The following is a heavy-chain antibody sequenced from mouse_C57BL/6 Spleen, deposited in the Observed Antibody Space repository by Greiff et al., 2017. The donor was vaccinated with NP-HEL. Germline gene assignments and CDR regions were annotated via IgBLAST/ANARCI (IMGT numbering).Heavy chain of an antibody. CDR1: GYTFTSYW. CDR2: IDPSDSYT. Sequence: QVQLQQPGAELVMPGASVKLSCKASGYTFTSYWMHWVKQRPGQGLEWIGEIDPSDSYTNYNQKFKGKSTLTVDKSSSTAYMQLSSLTSEDSAVYYCARRGYDGGPGFAYWGQGTLVTVSA. D-gene: IGHD2-2*01. J-gene: IGHJ3*01. V-gene: IGHV1-69*01. CDR3: ARRGYDGGPGFAY.